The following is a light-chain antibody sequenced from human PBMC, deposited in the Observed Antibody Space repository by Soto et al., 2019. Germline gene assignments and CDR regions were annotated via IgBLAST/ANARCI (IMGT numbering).Light chain of an antibody. Sequence: QSALTQPPSASGSPGQSVTISCTGTSSDVGGYNYVSWYQQHPGKAPKLMIYEVSKRPSGVPHRFSGSKSGNTASLAGSGLQAEDEADYYCSSYAGSNNFVFGGGTKLTVL. CDR3: SSYAGSNNFV. CDR2: EVS. J-gene: IGLJ2*01. CDR1: SSDVGGYNY. V-gene: IGLV2-8*01.